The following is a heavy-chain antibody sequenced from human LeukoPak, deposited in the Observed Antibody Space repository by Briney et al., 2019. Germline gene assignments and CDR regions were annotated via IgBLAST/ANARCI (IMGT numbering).Heavy chain of an antibody. CDR1: GGSISSGDYY. V-gene: IGHV4-30-4*08. Sequence: SETLSLTCTVSGGSISSGDYYWSWIRQPPGKGLEWIGYIYYSGSTYYNPSLKSRVTISVDTSKNQFSLELSSVTAADTAVYYCARPRAGLFGGVIAGSGFDYWGQGTLVTVSS. D-gene: IGHD3-16*02. CDR3: ARPRAGLFGGVIAGSGFDY. CDR2: IYYSGST. J-gene: IGHJ4*02.